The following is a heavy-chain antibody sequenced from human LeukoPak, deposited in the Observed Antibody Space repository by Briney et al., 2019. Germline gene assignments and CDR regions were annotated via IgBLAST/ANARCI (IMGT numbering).Heavy chain of an antibody. J-gene: IGHJ4*02. CDR2: IYYSGST. V-gene: IGHV4-39*01. D-gene: IGHD6-19*01. Sequence: SETLSLTCTVSGGAISSGDYYWSWIRQPPGKGLEWIGSIYYSGSTYYNPSLKSRVTISVDTSKNQFSLKLSSVTAADTAVYYCARHSSGFDYWGQGTLVTVSS. CDR3: ARHSSGFDY. CDR1: GGAISSGDYY.